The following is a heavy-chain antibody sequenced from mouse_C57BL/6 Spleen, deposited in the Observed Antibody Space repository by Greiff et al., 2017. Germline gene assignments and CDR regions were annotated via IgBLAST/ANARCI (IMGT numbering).Heavy chain of an antibody. Sequence: QVQLQQPGTELVKPGASVKLSCKASGYTFTSYWMHWVKQRPGQGLEWIGNINPSNGGTNYNEKFKGKATLTVDKSSSTAYMQLSSLTSEDSAVYYCARGSQATRAMDYWGQGTSVTVSS. CDR3: ARGSQATRAMDY. D-gene: IGHD6-1*01. J-gene: IGHJ4*01. CDR1: GYTFTSYW. CDR2: INPSNGGT. V-gene: IGHV1-53*01.